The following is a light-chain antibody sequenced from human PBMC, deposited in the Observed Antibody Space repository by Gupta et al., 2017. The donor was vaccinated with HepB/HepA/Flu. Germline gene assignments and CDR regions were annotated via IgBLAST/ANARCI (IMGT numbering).Light chain of an antibody. V-gene: IGKV3-15*01. J-gene: IGKJ1*01. CDR3: QQDNNWPWT. Sequence: EVVMTQSPATLSVSPGERATLSCRASQSVSINLAWYQHKPGHAPRLLIYGTSTRANGIPARFSGSGSGTEFTLAISSLQSEDFAIYYCQQDNNWPWTFGQGTKVEIK. CDR2: GTS. CDR1: QSVSIN.